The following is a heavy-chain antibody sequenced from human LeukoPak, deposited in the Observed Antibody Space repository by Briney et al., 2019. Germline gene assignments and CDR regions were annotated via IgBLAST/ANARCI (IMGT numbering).Heavy chain of an antibody. J-gene: IGHJ3*02. CDR3: AMSYYFESSGLDAFDI. V-gene: IGHV3-48*01. CDR1: GFTFSSYS. D-gene: IGHD3-22*01. CDR2: ISSSRSTV. Sequence: GGSLRLSCAASGFTFSSYSMNWVRQAPGKGLEWVSYISSSRSTVYYADSVRGRFTISRDNAKNSLYLQMNSLRAEDTAMNYCAMSYYFESSGLDAFDIWGQGAMVTVSS.